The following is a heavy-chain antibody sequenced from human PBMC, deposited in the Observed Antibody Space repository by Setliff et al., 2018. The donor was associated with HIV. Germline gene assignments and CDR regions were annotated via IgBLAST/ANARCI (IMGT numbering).Heavy chain of an antibody. J-gene: IGHJ5*02. D-gene: IGHD3-22*01. Sequence: PSETLSLTCAVYGGSFSGHSWTWIRQPPGKGLEWIGEINRSGSANYNRSLKSRVTMSVDTSKRQFSLKLDSVTAADTAIYYCASRVYYYDDSATLREEGFVPWGQGTLVTVSS. CDR1: GGSFSGHS. V-gene: IGHV4-34*01. CDR3: ASRVYYYDDSATLREEGFVP. CDR2: INRSGSA.